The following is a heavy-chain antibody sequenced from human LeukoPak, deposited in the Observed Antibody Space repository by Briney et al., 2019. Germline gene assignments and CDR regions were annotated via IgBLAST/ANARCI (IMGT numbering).Heavy chain of an antibody. D-gene: IGHD6-19*01. CDR3: ARGQWLGAFDI. CDR2: IYYSGST. CDR1: GGSISSSSYY. J-gene: IGHJ3*02. V-gene: IGHV4-39*07. Sequence: PSETLSLTCTVSGGSISSSSYYWGWIRQPPGKGLGWIGSIYYSGSTYYNPSLKSRVTISVDTSKNQSSLKLSSVTAADTAVYYCARGQWLGAFDIWGQGTMVTVSS.